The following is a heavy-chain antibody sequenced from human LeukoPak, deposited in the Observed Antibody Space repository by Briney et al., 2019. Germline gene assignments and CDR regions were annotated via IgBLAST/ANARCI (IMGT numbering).Heavy chain of an antibody. CDR2: ISAYNGNT. Sequence: ASVKVSCKASGYTFTSYGISWVRQAPGQGLEWMGWISAYNGNTNYAQKLQGRVTMTTDTSTSTAYMELRSLRSDDTAVYYCARPQQRELLSEYFDYWGQGTLVTVSS. J-gene: IGHJ4*02. CDR3: ARPQQRELLSEYFDY. D-gene: IGHD1-26*01. V-gene: IGHV1-18*01. CDR1: GYTFTSYG.